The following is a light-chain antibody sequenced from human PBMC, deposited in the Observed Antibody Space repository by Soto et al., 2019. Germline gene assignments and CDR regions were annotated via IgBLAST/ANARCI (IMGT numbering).Light chain of an antibody. J-gene: IGKJ1*01. Sequence: DIQMPQSPSPLSGSVGDRVTITCRASQTISSWLDWYQQKPGKAPKLLIYKASTIKSGVPSRFSGSGSGTEFTLTISSLQPDDFATYYFQHYNSYSEAFGQGTKVELK. CDR3: QHYNSYSEA. V-gene: IGKV1-5*03. CDR1: QTISSW. CDR2: KAS.